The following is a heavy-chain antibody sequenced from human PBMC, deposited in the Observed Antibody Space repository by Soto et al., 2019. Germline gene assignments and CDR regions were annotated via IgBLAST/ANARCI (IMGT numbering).Heavy chain of an antibody. V-gene: IGHV4-39*01. D-gene: IGHD3-3*01. J-gene: IGHJ4*02. CDR1: GGSISSSSYY. Sequence: PSETLSLTCTVSGGSISSSSYYWGWIRQPPGKGLEWIGSIYYSGSTYYNPSLKSRVTISVDTSKNQFSLKLSSVTAADTAVYYCARRKDFWSGYTNAFDYWGQGTLVTVSS. CDR2: IYYSGST. CDR3: ARRKDFWSGYTNAFDY.